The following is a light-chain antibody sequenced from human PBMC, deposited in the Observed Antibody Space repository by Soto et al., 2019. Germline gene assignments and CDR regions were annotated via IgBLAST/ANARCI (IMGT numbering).Light chain of an antibody. CDR1: QSISSS. CDR3: QQSYRPPYP. CDR2: AAS. J-gene: IGKJ2*01. Sequence: DIQMTQSPSSLSASVGERVTITCRANQSISSSLNWYQLKPGKAPKLLIYAASTLQRGVPSRFSGSGSGTDFTLTIRSLQLDDFATYSCQQSYRPPYPFGQGTKVDIK. V-gene: IGKV1-39*01.